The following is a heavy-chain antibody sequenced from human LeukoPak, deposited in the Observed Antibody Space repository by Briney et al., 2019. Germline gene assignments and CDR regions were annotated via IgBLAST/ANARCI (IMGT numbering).Heavy chain of an antibody. J-gene: IGHJ3*02. V-gene: IGHV4-61*02. CDR2: IYTSGST. CDR1: GGSISSGSYY. D-gene: IGHD4-23*01. CDR3: ARLTLDAFDI. Sequence: SQSLSLTCTVSGGSISSGSYYWSWIRQPAGKGLEWIGRIYTSGSTNYNPSLKSRVTISVDTSKNQFSLKLSSVTAADTAVYYCARLTLDAFDIWGQGTMVTVSS.